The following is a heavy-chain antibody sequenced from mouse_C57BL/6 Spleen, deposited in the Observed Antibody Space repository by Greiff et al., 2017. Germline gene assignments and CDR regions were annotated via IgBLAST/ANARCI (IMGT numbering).Heavy chain of an antibody. V-gene: IGHV7-1*01. J-gene: IGHJ4*01. D-gene: IGHD1-1*02. CDR1: GFTFSDFY. CDR3: ARDAPWYPYYYAMDY. CDR2: SRNKANDYTT. Sequence: EVQLVESGGGLVQSGRSLRLSCATSGFTFSDFYMEWVRQAPGKGLEWIAASRNKANDYTTEYSASVKGRFIVSRDTSQSILYLQMNALRAEDTAIYYCARDAPWYPYYYAMDYWGQGTSVTVSS.